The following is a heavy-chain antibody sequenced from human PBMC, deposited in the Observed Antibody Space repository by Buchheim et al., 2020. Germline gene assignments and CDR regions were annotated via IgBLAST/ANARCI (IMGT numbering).Heavy chain of an antibody. Sequence: QVQLVQSGAEVKKPGASVKVSCKASGYTFTGYYMHWVRQAPGQGLEWMGWINPNSGGTNYAQTFQGRVTMTRDTSISTAYMELSRLRSDDTAVYYYARDLWDYYDSSGSDYWGQGTL. D-gene: IGHD3-22*01. CDR1: GYTFTGYY. CDR2: INPNSGGT. J-gene: IGHJ4*02. V-gene: IGHV1-2*02. CDR3: ARDLWDYYDSSGSDY.